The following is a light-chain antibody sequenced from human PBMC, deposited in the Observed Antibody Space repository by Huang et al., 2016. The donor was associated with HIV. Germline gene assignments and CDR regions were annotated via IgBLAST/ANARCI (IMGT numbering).Light chain of an antibody. V-gene: IGKV3-15*01. CDR3: QQYNNWPPLT. CDR2: GAS. J-gene: IGKJ4*01. CDR1: QSVSNN. Sequence: EIVMTQSPATLSVSPGERATLSCRASQSVSNNLAWYQQKPGQTPRLLIYGASTRATGIQARFSGSGSGTEFTLTISSLQSEDFAVYYCQQYNNWPPLTFGGGTKVEI.